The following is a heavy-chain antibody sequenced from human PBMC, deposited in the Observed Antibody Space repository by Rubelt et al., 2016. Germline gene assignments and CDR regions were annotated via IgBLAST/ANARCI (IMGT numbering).Heavy chain of an antibody. Sequence: DVQLLESGGGLVQPGGSLRLSCAASGFTFSSYGMSWVRQAPGEGPEWGSSISGGAHASYYGESVKGRFTISRDNSKNMLFLQMNSLGAEDTAIYYCAKIGKLAWFGELSAWGQGTLVTVSS. J-gene: IGHJ5*02. D-gene: IGHD3-10*01. V-gene: IGHV3-23*01. CDR1: GFTFSSYG. CDR3: AKIGKLAWFGELSA. CDR2: ISGGAHAS.